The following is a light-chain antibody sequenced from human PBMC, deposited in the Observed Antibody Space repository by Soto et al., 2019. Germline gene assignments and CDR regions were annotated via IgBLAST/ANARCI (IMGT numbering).Light chain of an antibody. Sequence: LTQSPSSLSLSPGERATLSCRASQSVSSSYLAWYQQKPGQAPRLLIYGASSRATGIPDRFSGSGSGTDFTLTISRLEPEDFAVYYCQQYGSSPIFGPGTKVDIK. CDR3: QQYGSSPI. CDR2: GAS. V-gene: IGKV3-20*01. J-gene: IGKJ3*01. CDR1: QSVSSSY.